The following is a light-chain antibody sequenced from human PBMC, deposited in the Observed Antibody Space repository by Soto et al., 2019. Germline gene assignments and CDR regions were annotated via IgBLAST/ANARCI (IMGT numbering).Light chain of an antibody. V-gene: IGKV3-15*01. CDR2: GAS. CDR1: QSVSSN. Sequence: EIVMTHSPATLSVSPGERATLSCRASQSVSSNLAWYRQKPGQAPRLLIYGASTRATGIPARFSGSGSGTAFALTISSLQSEDFAVYYCQQYHEWPLTFGGGTK. CDR3: QQYHEWPLT. J-gene: IGKJ4*01.